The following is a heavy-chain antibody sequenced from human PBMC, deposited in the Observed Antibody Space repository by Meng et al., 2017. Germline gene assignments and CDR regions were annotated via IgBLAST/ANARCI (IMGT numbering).Heavy chain of an antibody. Sequence: SETLSLTCTVSGGSISSYYWSWIRQPPGKGLEWTGYIYYSGSTNYNPSLKSRVTISVDTSKNQFSLKLSSVTAADTAVYYCATWNDRSGFGGYFDYWGQGTLVTVSS. D-gene: IGHD3-22*01. CDR1: GGSISSYY. J-gene: IGHJ4*02. V-gene: IGHV4-59*01. CDR2: IYYSGST. CDR3: ATWNDRSGFGGYFDY.